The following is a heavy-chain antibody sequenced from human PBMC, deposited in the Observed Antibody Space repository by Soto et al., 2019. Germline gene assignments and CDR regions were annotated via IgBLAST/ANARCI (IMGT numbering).Heavy chain of an antibody. CDR2: IIPIFGTA. CDR1: GGTFSSYA. V-gene: IGHV1-69*06. J-gene: IGHJ3*02. Sequence: SVKVSCKASGGTFSSYAISWVLQAPGQGLEWMGGIIPIFGTANYAQKFQGRVTITADKSTSTAYMELSSLRSEDTAVYYCARDYLYYYDSSGKMDAFDIWGQGTMVTVSS. D-gene: IGHD3-22*01. CDR3: ARDYLYYYDSSGKMDAFDI.